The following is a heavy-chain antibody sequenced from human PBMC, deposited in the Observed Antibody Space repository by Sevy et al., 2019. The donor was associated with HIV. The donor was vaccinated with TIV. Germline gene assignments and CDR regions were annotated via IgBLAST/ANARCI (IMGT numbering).Heavy chain of an antibody. CDR2: INAISSNI. D-gene: IGHD2-15*01. J-gene: IGHJ4*02. CDR1: GFTFSSYA. CDR3: ARDLFSGGNAVYGY. V-gene: IGHV3-21*01. Sequence: GGSLRLSCAASGFTFSSYAMNWVRQAQGQGLEWVSSINAISSNIYYADSVKGRCTISRDNAENSLYLQMNSVRAEDTAVYYCARDLFSGGNAVYGYWGQGTLVTVSS.